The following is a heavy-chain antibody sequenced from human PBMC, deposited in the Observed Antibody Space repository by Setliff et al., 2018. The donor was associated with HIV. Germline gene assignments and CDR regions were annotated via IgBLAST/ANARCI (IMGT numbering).Heavy chain of an antibody. J-gene: IGHJ6*03. CDR3: ARHPTNWGSTGYYYYYMDV. D-gene: IGHD7-27*01. CDR2: IYSSGST. CDR1: GESSSSRSYY. V-gene: IGHV4-39*07. Sequence: PSETLSLTCTVSGESSSSRSYYWGWIRQPPGKGLEWIGSIYSSGSTYYNPSLKSRVTILEDTSRNQFSLRLSSVTAADTAIYYCARHPTNWGSTGYYYYYMDVWGKGTTVTVSS.